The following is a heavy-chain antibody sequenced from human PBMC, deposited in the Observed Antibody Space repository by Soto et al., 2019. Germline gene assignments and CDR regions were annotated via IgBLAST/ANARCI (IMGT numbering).Heavy chain of an antibody. CDR3: ARAPLGGYDFVRSRHHGHFDY. V-gene: IGHV4-34*01. J-gene: IGHJ4*02. D-gene: IGHD5-12*01. Sequence: PSETLSLTCAVYGGSFSGYYWSWIRQPPGKGLEWIGEINHSGSTNYNPSLKSRVTISVDTSKNQFSLKLSSVTAADTAVYYCARAPLGGYDFVRSRHHGHFDYWGQGTLVTVSS. CDR1: GGSFSGYY. CDR2: INHSGST.